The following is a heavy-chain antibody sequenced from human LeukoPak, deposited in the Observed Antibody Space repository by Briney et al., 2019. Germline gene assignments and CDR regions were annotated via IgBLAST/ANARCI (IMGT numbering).Heavy chain of an antibody. V-gene: IGHV5-51*01. J-gene: IGHJ3*02. CDR3: ARRTGRSGYGI. Sequence: GESLQISCKGSGYRFTSYWIGWVRQMPGKGLEWMGIIYPSDYSPSFEGQVTISVDKAISTAYLQWSSLKGSDTAMYYCARRTGRSGYGIWGQGTMVTVSS. D-gene: IGHD3-3*01. CDR2: IYPSD. CDR1: GYRFTSYW.